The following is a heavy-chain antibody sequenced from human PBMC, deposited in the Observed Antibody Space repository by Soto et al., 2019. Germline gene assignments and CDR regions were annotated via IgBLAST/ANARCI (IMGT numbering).Heavy chain of an antibody. Sequence: QVQLVESGGGVVQPGRSLRLSCAASGFTLSNYPMHWVRQAPGKGLEWVAVISYDGNNQYYADSVKGRFTISRDNSKNTLYLQMNSLRVEDTAVYYCARDRARTSGYYFGNFQHWGQGTLVTVSS. V-gene: IGHV3-30-3*01. CDR1: GFTLSNYP. CDR3: ARDRARTSGYYFGNFQH. J-gene: IGHJ1*01. D-gene: IGHD3-22*01. CDR2: ISYDGNNQ.